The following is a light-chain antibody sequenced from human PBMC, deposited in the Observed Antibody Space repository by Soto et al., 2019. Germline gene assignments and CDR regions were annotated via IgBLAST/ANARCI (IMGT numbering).Light chain of an antibody. Sequence: EILLTQSPDTLSLSPGERATLSCRASQSVNSFLAGYQQKPGQPTRHLIYDASNRATVIPARFSGGGSGTDFTLTIISLEHEDFAGYDWQQCYNWLTFGQGTKLDIK. J-gene: IGKJ2*01. V-gene: IGKV3-11*01. CDR2: DAS. CDR3: QQCYNWLT. CDR1: QSVNSF.